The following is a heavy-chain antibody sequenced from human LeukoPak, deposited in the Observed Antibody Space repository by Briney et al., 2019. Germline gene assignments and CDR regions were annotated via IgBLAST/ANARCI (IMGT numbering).Heavy chain of an antibody. D-gene: IGHD5-18*01. CDR1: GFTFSSYE. CDR2: ISGSGGST. Sequence: GGSLRLSCAASGFTFSSYEMNWVRQAPGKGLEWVSAISGSGGSTYYADSVKGRFTISRDNSKNTLYLQMNSLRAEDTAVYYCAKMSVTVTLYYWGQGTLVTVSS. V-gene: IGHV3-23*01. CDR3: AKMSVTVTLYY. J-gene: IGHJ4*02.